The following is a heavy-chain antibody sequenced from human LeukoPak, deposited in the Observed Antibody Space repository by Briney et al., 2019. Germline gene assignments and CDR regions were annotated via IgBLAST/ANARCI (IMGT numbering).Heavy chain of an antibody. CDR2: ISGSGGST. Sequence: SGGSLRLSCAASGFTLSSYAITWVRQAPGKGLEWVSSISGSGGSTYYADSVKGRFTISRDNSKNTLYLQMNSLRAEDTAVYSCAKDHFNSGYYVVWGQGTLVTVSS. CDR3: AKDHFNSGYYVV. D-gene: IGHD3-22*01. J-gene: IGHJ4*02. CDR1: GFTLSSYA. V-gene: IGHV3-23*01.